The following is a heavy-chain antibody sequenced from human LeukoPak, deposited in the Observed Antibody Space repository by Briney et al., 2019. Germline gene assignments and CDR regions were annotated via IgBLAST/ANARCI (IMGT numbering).Heavy chain of an antibody. CDR3: ARHADIVVFPAVTIIY. D-gene: IGHD2-2*01. CDR1: GFTFISYA. J-gene: IGHJ4*02. CDR2: ISYDGSNK. V-gene: IGHV3-30*04. Sequence: GGSLRLSCAASGFTFISYAMHWVRQAPGKGLEWVAVISYDGSNKYYADSAKGRFTISRDNYKNTHYLQMNAQRAEETAVYYCARHADIVVFPAVTIIYWGQGTLVTVSS.